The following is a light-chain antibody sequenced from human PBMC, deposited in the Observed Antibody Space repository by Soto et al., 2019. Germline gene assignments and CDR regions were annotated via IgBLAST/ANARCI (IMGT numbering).Light chain of an antibody. J-gene: IGKJ4*01. Sequence: IVMTQSPAPLSVSPGERATLSCKASHSISSNVAWYQQKPGQAPRLLIYGASTRATGIPARFSGSGSGTDFTLTITSLQSEDFAVYFCQQYNNWPPVTFGGGTKVDI. CDR1: HSISSN. V-gene: IGKV3-15*01. CDR3: QQYNNWPPVT. CDR2: GAS.